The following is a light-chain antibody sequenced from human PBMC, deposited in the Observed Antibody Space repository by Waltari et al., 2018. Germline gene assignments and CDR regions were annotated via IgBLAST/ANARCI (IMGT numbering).Light chain of an antibody. CDR1: TGAVTTSHY. Sequence: QAVVTQEPSLTVSPGGTVTLTCGSSTGAVTTSHYSYWFQQKPGQAPRTLSCEPTKPHSWTPARFSGSRLGGKADLTLSGALPEDEADYYCFLYYSGVVVFGGGTKLTVL. CDR2: EPT. J-gene: IGLJ2*01. V-gene: IGLV7-46*01. CDR3: FLYYSGVVV.